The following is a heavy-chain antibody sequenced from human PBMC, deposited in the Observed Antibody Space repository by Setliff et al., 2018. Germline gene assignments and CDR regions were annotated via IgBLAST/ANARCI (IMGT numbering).Heavy chain of an antibody. J-gene: IGHJ5*02. Sequence: GGSLRLSCAASGFTFSGSAMHWVRQASGKGLEWVGRIRSKTSGFATAYSASVKGRFTISRDDSMNTAYLQMDSLRTEDTAVYYCSRAVDGRTWFDPWGQGALV. V-gene: IGHV3-73*01. D-gene: IGHD6-19*01. CDR3: SRAVDGRTWFDP. CDR2: IRSKTSGFAT. CDR1: GFTFSGSA.